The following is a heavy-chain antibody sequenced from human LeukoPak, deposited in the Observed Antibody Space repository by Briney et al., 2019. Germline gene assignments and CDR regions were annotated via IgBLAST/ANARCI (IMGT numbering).Heavy chain of an antibody. CDR3: AKDLSSTWPDAFDI. CDR2: ITGSGGTT. D-gene: IGHD6-13*01. V-gene: IGHV3-23*01. Sequence: SGGSLRLSCGASGFTFSSYAMSWVRQAPGKGLEWVSAITGSGGTTFYPDSVKGCFTISRDNSKKTLYLQMNSLRDEDTAVYYCAKDLSSTWPDAFDIWGQGTMVTVSS. J-gene: IGHJ3*02. CDR1: GFTFSSYA.